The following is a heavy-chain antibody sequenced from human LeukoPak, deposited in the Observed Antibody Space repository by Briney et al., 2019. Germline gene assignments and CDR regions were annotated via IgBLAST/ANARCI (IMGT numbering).Heavy chain of an antibody. CDR2: ISGSGGRT. CDR1: GFTFSSSD. J-gene: IGHJ4*02. CDR3: AKSRAIDH. D-gene: IGHD3-10*01. Sequence: GGSLRLSCAASGFTFSSSDMTWVRQVPRKGLEWVSLISGSGGRTYYADSVKGRFTISRDNSKNTLYLQMNSLRAEDTAVYYCAKSRAIDHWGQGTLVTVSS. V-gene: IGHV3-23*01.